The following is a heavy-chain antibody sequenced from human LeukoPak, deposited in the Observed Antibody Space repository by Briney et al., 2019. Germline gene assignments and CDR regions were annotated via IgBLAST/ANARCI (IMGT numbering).Heavy chain of an antibody. CDR2: IIPIFGTA. V-gene: IGHV1-69*13. D-gene: IGHD1-26*01. J-gene: IGHJ4*02. Sequence: SVKVSCKASGGTFSSYAISWVRQAPGQGLEWMGGIIPIFGTANYAQKFQGRVTITANESTSTAYMELSSLRSEDTAVYYCARGQSTAATGYFDYWGQGTLVTVSS. CDR1: GGTFSSYA. CDR3: ARGQSTAATGYFDY.